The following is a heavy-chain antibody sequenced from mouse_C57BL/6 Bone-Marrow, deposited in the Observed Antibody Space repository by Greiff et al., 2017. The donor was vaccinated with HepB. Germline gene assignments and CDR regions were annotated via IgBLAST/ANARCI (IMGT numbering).Heavy chain of an antibody. CDR3: TTDLFDY. Sequence: EVQLQQSGAELVRPGASVKLSCTASGFNIKDDYMHWVKQRPEQGLEWIGWIDPENGDTEYASKFQGKATITADTSSNTAYLQLSSLTSEDTAVYYGTTDLFDYWGQGTTLTVSS. J-gene: IGHJ2*01. CDR2: IDPENGDT. V-gene: IGHV14-4*01. CDR1: GFNIKDDY.